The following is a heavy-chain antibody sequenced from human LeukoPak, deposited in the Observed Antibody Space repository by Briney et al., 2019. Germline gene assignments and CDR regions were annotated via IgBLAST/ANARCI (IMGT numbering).Heavy chain of an antibody. CDR1: GYTFTSYD. D-gene: IGHD2-2*01. J-gene: IGHJ4*02. CDR2: MNPNSGNT. V-gene: IGHV1-8*03. Sequence: ASVKVSCKASGYTFTSYDINWVRQATGQGLEWMGWMNPNSGNTGYAQKFQGRVTITRSTSISTAYMELSSLRSEDTAVYYCARIVVPAASYFDYWGQGTLVTVSS. CDR3: ARIVVPAASYFDY.